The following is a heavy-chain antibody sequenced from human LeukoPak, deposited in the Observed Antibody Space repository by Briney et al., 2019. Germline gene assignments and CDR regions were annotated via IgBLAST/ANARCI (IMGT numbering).Heavy chain of an antibody. J-gene: IGHJ3*02. D-gene: IGHD7-27*01. Sequence: PGGSLRLSCAASGLTFSDAWMTWVRQAPGKGLEWVSSISSSSSYIYYADSVKGRFTISRDNAKNSLYLQMNSLRAEDTAVYYCARDSSTLVVNWGAFDIWGQGTMVTVSS. CDR2: ISSSSSYI. V-gene: IGHV3-21*01. CDR1: GLTFSDAW. CDR3: ARDSSTLVVNWGAFDI.